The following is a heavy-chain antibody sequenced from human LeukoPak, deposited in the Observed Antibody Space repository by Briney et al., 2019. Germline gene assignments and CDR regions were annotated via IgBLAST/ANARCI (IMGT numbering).Heavy chain of an antibody. Sequence: GGSLRLSCAASGFTVSSNYMSWVRQAPGKGLEWVSVIYSGGSTYYADSVKGRFTISRDNAKNSLYLTLNSLRAEDTAMYYCARGSTYYYYMDVWGKGTTVTVSS. CDR3: ARGSTYYYYMDV. V-gene: IGHV3-53*01. CDR1: GFTVSSNY. CDR2: IYSGGST. J-gene: IGHJ6*03.